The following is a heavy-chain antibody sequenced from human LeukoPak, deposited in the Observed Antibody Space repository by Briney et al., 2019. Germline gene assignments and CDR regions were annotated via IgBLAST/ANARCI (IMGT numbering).Heavy chain of an antibody. D-gene: IGHD3-3*01. V-gene: IGHV3-21*01. CDR2: ISSSSSYI. CDR1: GFTFSSYS. CDR3: ARDGQGFWSGYYYYYMDV. J-gene: IGHJ6*03. Sequence: GGSLRLSCAASGFTFSSYSMNWVRQAPGKGLEWVSSISSSSSYIYYADSVKGRFTISRDNAKNSLYLQMNSLRAEDTAVYYCARDGQGFWSGYYYYYMDVWGKGTTVTVSS.